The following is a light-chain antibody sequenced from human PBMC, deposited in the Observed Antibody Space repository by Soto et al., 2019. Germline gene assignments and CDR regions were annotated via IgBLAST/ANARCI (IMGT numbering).Light chain of an antibody. J-gene: IGLJ2*01. V-gene: IGLV1-44*01. CDR1: RSNIGTNP. CDR2: TNT. Sequence: QSVLTQPPSASGTPGQSVSISCSGSRSNIGTNPVNWYQQLPGTAPKLLFYTNTQRPSGVPDRFSASQSGTSASLAISGLQSEDEADYYCAAWDDSLNSVIFGGRTKLTVL. CDR3: AAWDDSLNSVI.